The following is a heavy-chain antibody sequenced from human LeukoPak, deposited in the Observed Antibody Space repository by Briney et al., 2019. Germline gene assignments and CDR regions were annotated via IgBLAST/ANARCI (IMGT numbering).Heavy chain of an antibody. V-gene: IGHV3-74*01. Sequence: GGFLRLSCAASGFTFSNYWMHWVRQAPGKGLVWVSRINGDGSSTTYADSVKGRFTISRDNAKNTLYLQMNSLRAEDTAVYYCARDMEMATISGFDYWGQGTLVTVSS. D-gene: IGHD5-24*01. CDR3: ARDMEMATISGFDY. CDR2: INGDGSST. CDR1: GFTFSNYW. J-gene: IGHJ4*02.